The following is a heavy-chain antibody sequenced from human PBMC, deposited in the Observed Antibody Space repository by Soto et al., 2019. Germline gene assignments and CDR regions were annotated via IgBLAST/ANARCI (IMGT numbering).Heavy chain of an antibody. V-gene: IGHV1-18*01. D-gene: IGHD6-19*01. CDR2: VSAYT. J-gene: IGHJ4*02. Sequence: QVQLVQSGAEVKKPGASVKVSCKASGFTFTSYGFSWVRQAPGEGLEWMGWVSAYTTYAQILQGRVTMTTDTSTNTAYMELRSLRSDDSAVYYCARAGRSIAGARSDSWGQGTLVTVSS. CDR3: ARAGRSIAGARSDS. CDR1: GFTFTSYG.